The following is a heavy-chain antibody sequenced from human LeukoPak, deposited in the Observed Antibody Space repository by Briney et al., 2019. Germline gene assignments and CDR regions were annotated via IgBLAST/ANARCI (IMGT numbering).Heavy chain of an antibody. CDR1: GFTFSSYA. CDR3: VKPFGAAGGY. Sequence: GGSLRLSCAASGFTFSSYAMHWVRQAPGKGLEWVAVISYDGSNKYCADSVEGRFTISRDNSKNTLYLQMSSLRPEDTAVYYCVKPFGAAGGYWGQGTLVTVSS. V-gene: IGHV3-30-3*02. D-gene: IGHD6-13*01. J-gene: IGHJ4*02. CDR2: ISYDGSNK.